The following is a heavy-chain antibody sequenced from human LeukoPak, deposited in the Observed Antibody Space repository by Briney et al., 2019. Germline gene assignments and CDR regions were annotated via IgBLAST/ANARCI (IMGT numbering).Heavy chain of an antibody. J-gene: IGHJ4*02. Sequence: SETLSLTCAVYGGSFSGYYWGWLRPPPGKGLVWIGEINHSGSTNYNPSLKSRVTISVDTSKNQFSLKLSSVTAADTAVYYCARSSYSGSWYGRTAYFDYWGQGTLVTVSS. V-gene: IGHV4-34*01. CDR3: ARSSYSGSWYGRTAYFDY. CDR2: INHSGST. CDR1: GGSFSGYY. D-gene: IGHD6-13*01.